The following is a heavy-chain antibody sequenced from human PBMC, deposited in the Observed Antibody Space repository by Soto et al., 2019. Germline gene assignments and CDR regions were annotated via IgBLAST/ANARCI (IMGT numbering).Heavy chain of an antibody. CDR1: VFTLSSHT. CDR3: ARGYCTRTSCYIGGFYYYGMDV. Sequence: PGGSLRLSCAASVFTLSSHTMNLVRQAPGKGLEWVSSISSDSSYKYYTDSVKGRFTVSRDNAKNSLYLQMDSLRAEDTAVYYCARGYCTRTSCYIGGFYYYGMDVWGQGTTVTVS. V-gene: IGHV3-21*01. CDR2: ISSDSSYK. J-gene: IGHJ6*02. D-gene: IGHD2-2*01.